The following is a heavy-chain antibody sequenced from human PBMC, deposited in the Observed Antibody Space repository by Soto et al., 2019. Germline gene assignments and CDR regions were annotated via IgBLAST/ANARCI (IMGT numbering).Heavy chain of an antibody. Sequence: EVQLVESGGGLVQPGRSLRLSCAASGFTFDDYAMHWVRQAPGKGLEWVSGISWNSGSIGYADSVKGRFTISRDNAKNSLYLQMNSRRAEETALYYCAKALTGGGMDVWGQGTTVTVSS. J-gene: IGHJ6*02. CDR3: AKALTGGGMDV. CDR2: ISWNSGSI. D-gene: IGHD1-26*01. CDR1: GFTFDDYA. V-gene: IGHV3-9*01.